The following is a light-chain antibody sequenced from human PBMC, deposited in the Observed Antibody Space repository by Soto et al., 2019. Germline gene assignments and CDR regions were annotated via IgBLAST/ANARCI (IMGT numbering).Light chain of an antibody. CDR3: MQALQTPRT. V-gene: IGKV2-28*01. Sequence: DIVMTQSPLSLPVTPGEPASISCRSSQSLLHSNGYNYLDWYLQKPGQSPQLLIYLGSNRASGVPDRFSGSGSGTDVTLKISRVEAEDVGVYYCMQALQTPRTFGQGPKVEIK. CDR2: LGS. CDR1: QSLLHSNGYNY. J-gene: IGKJ1*01.